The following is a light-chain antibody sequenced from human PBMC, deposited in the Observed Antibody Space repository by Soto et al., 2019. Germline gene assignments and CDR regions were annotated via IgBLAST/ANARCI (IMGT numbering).Light chain of an antibody. CDR1: QSVSSN. J-gene: IGKJ1*01. V-gene: IGKV3-15*01. CDR3: QQYNNWPPWT. Sequence: EIVMTQSPATLSVSPGERATLSCRASQSVSSNLALYQQKPGQAPRLLIHGASTRATGIPARFRLSGSGTDFPLTISSLQSEDFAVYCCQQYNNWPPWTFGQGNKVEI. CDR2: GAS.